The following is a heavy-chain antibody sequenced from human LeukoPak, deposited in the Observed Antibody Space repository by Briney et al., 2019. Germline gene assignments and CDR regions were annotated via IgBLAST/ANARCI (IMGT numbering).Heavy chain of an antibody. J-gene: IGHJ4*02. CDR1: GGSFSGYY. V-gene: IGHV4-34*01. CDR3: ARGVVRGPFDY. D-gene: IGHD2-15*01. Sequence: PSGTLSLTCAVYGGSFSGYYWSWIRQPPGKGLEWIGEINHSGSTNYNPSLKSRVTISVDTSKNQFSLKLSSVTAADTAVYYCARGVVRGPFDYWGQRTLVTVSS. CDR2: INHSGST.